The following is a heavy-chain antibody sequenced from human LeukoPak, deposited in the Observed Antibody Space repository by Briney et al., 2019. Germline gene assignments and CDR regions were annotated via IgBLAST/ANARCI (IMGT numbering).Heavy chain of an antibody. V-gene: IGHV3-74*01. CDR3: AKDFAGDRDY. Sequence: GGSLRLSCAASGFIFRNYWMHWVRQAPGKGLVWVARINPNGITSTYTDSVKGRFTISRDNAKNTLYLQMNSLRAEDTAVYYCAKDFAGDRDYWGQGTLVTVSS. CDR1: GFIFRNYW. D-gene: IGHD4-17*01. CDR2: INPNGITS. J-gene: IGHJ4*02.